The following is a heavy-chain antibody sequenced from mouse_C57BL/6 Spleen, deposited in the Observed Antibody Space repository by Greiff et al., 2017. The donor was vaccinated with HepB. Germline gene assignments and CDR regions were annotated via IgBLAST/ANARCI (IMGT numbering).Heavy chain of an antibody. CDR3: AREAFYYGNYYAMDY. CDR2: ISYDGSN. D-gene: IGHD1-1*01. J-gene: IGHJ4*01. CDR1: GYSITSGYY. V-gene: IGHV3-6*01. Sequence: DVKLQESGPGLVKPSQSLSLTCSVTGYSITSGYYWNWIRQFPGNKLEWMGYISYDGSNNYNPSLKNRISITRDTSKNQFFLKLNSVTTEDTATYYCAREAFYYGNYYAMDYWGQGTSVTVSS.